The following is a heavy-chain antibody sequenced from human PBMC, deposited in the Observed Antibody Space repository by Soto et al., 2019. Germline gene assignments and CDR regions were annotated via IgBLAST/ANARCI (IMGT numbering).Heavy chain of an antibody. V-gene: IGHV3-11*03. D-gene: IGHD3-16*02. Sequence: PGGSLRLSCAVSGFTFSDYYMTWIRQAPGKGLEWVSYISSSTSHTNYADSVKGRFTISRDSSKNTLYLQMNSLRAEDTAVYYCAKLIGLLITFGGIIDFWGQGTLVTVSS. CDR2: ISSSTSHT. CDR3: AKLIGLLITFGGIIDF. J-gene: IGHJ4*02. CDR1: GFTFSDYY.